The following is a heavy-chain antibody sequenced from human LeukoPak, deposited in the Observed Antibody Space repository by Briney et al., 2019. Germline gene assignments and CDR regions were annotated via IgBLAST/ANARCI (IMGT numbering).Heavy chain of an antibody. CDR3: GKGVNGGGGAFDI. CDR1: GFTFSNYA. J-gene: IGHJ3*02. CDR2: ISSSGGST. V-gene: IGHV3-64D*09. Sequence: GGSLRLSCSASGFTFSNYAMHWVRQAPGKGLEYVSAISSSGGSTYYADSVKGRFTISRDNSKNTLYLQMSSLRAEDTAVYYWGKGVNGGGGAFDIWGQGTMVTVSS. D-gene: IGHD3-16*01.